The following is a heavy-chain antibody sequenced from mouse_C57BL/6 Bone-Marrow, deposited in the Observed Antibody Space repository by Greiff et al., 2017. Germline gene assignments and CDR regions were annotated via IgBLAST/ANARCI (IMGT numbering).Heavy chain of an antibody. Sequence: EVQLQQSGAELVWPGASVKLSCTASGFNIKDDYMHWVKQRPEQGLEWIGWIDPENGDTEYASKFQGKATITADTSSNTAYLQLSSLTSEDTAVYYCTTIYYGASYWGQGTTLTVSS. J-gene: IGHJ2*01. V-gene: IGHV14-4*01. CDR3: TTIYYGASY. CDR2: IDPENGDT. D-gene: IGHD1-1*01. CDR1: GFNIKDDY.